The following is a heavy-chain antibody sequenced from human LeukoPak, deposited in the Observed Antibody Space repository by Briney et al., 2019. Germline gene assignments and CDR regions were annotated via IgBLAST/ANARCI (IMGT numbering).Heavy chain of an antibody. CDR2: INHSGGT. Sequence: PGGSLRLSRAASGFTFSSYAMSWVRQAPGKGLEWIGEINHSGGTNYNPSLESRVTLSVDTSKNQFSLKLRSVTAADTAMYYCARLAGRWDDYTKYFFDFWGQGTLVTVSS. CDR3: ARLAGRWDDYTKYFFDF. D-gene: IGHD4-11*01. J-gene: IGHJ4*02. V-gene: IGHV4-34*01. CDR1: GFTFSSYA.